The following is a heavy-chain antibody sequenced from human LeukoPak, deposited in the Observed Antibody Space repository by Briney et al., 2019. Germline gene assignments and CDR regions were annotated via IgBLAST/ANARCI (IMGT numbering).Heavy chain of an antibody. CDR1: GGSVSSGSYY. V-gene: IGHV4-61*01. D-gene: IGHD5-18*01. J-gene: IGHJ4*02. Sequence: SETLSFTCTVSGGSVSSGSYYWSWIRQPPGKGLEWIGYIYYSGSTNYNPSLKSRVTISVDTSKNQFSLKLSSVTAADTAVYYCAREDTAMGIDYWGQGTLVTVSS. CDR2: IYYSGST. CDR3: AREDTAMGIDY.